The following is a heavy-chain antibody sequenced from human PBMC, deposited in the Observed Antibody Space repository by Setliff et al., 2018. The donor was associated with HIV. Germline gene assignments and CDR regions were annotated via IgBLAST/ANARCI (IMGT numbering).Heavy chain of an antibody. D-gene: IGHD6-13*01. CDR3: ARGLGFSSFWDDAFDI. Sequence: SETLSLTCTVSGGSISSGSYYWSWIRQPAGKGLEWIGRIYTSGTTNYNPSLKSRVARSVDTSKNQFSLKLRSVTAADTAMYYCARGLGFSSFWDDAFDIWGQGTMVTVSS. CDR2: IYTSGTT. V-gene: IGHV4-61*02. J-gene: IGHJ3*02. CDR1: GGSISSGSYY.